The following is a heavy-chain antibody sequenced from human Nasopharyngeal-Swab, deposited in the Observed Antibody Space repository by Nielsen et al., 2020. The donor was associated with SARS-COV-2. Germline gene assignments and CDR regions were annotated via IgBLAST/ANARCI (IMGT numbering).Heavy chain of an antibody. J-gene: IGHJ2*01. CDR2: ISWNGNIR. D-gene: IGHD1-20*01. CDR3: ARENNWEALRYIDL. V-gene: IGHV3-9*01. Sequence: SLKISCEISGFTFDDYAMYWVRQAPGKGLEWVSGISWNGNIRGHADSLEGRFTISRDNAKSSLYLQMNSLRVEDTALYYCARENNWEALRYIDLWGRGTLVTVSS. CDR1: GFTFDDYA.